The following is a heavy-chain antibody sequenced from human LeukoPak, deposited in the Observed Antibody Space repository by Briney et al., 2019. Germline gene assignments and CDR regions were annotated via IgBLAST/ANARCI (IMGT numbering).Heavy chain of an antibody. CDR3: AGGGSGWYLVAFDI. D-gene: IGHD6-19*01. V-gene: IGHV4-4*02. Sequence: SETLSLTCAVSGGSISSSNWWSWVRQPPGKGLEWIGEIYHSGSTNYNPSLKSRVTISVDKSKSQFSLKLSSVTAADTAVYYCAGGGSGWYLVAFDIWGQGTMVTVSS. CDR1: GGSISSSNW. J-gene: IGHJ3*02. CDR2: IYHSGST.